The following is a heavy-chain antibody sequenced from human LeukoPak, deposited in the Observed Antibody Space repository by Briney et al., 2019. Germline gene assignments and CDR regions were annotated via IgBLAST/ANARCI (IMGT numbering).Heavy chain of an antibody. D-gene: IGHD3-22*01. J-gene: IGHJ3*02. Sequence: GGSMRLSCAASALTFSSYGMSWVRQAPGNGLEWVSAISGRGGSTYYADSVKGRFTISIDNSKDTLYLQMNSLRAEDTAVYYCAREWDSSGYYYEGGAFDIWGKGTMVTVSS. CDR3: AREWDSSGYYYEGGAFDI. CDR2: ISGRGGST. CDR1: ALTFSSYG. V-gene: IGHV3-23*01.